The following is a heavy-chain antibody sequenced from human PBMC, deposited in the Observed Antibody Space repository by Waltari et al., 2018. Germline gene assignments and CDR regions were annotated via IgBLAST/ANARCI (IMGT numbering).Heavy chain of an antibody. V-gene: IGHV1-69*05. J-gene: IGHJ3*02. Sequence: QVQLVQSGAEVKKPGSSVKVSCKASGGTFSSYAISWVRPAPGQGHGWMGGSVPNVGTAKYAQKFQGRVRMTTDESTSTAYMELSGLRSEDTAVYYCAGGTVYDSSGRPYAFDIWGQGTMVTVSS. D-gene: IGHD3-22*01. CDR1: GGTFSSYA. CDR3: AGGTVYDSSGRPYAFDI. CDR2: SVPNVGTA.